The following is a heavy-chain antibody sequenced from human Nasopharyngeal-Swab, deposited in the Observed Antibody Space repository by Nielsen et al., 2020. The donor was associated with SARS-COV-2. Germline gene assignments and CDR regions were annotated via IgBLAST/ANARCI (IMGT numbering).Heavy chain of an antibody. J-gene: IGHJ5*02. CDR2: IYTSGST. D-gene: IGHD3-22*01. CDR1: GGSISSGSYY. Sequence: SETLSLTCTVSGGSISSGSYYWSWIRQPAGKGLEWIGRIYTSGSTNYNPSPKSRVTISVDTSKNQFSLKLSSVTAADTAVYYCAREGYYYDSSGYFGLRYNWFDPWGQGTLVTVSS. CDR3: AREGYYYDSSGYFGLRYNWFDP. V-gene: IGHV4-61*02.